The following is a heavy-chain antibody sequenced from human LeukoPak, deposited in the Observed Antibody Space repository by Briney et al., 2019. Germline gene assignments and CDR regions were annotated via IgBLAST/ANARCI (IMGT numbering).Heavy chain of an antibody. CDR2: MYYSGST. D-gene: IGHD5-24*01. V-gene: IGHV4-59*01. J-gene: IGHJ4*02. CDR3: ARDVGGGWLQS. Sequence: SETLSLTCTVSGGSINNDYWSWIRQPPGNGLEWIGYMYYSGSTNYNPSLKSRVTISVDTSKNQFSLGLSSVTAAETAVYYCARDVGGGWLQSWGQGTLVTVSS. CDR1: GGSINNDY.